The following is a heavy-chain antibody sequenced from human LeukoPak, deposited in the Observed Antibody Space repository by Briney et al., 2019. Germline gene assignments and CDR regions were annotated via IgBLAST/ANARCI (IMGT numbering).Heavy chain of an antibody. Sequence: PGGSLRLSCAASGFTFSSYWMSWVRQAPGKGLEWVANIKQDGSEKYYADSVKGRFTISRDNSKNMLFLQMDSLRSEDTAVYYCARLKGDYWGQGTLVTVSS. CDR2: IKQDGSEK. CDR1: GFTFSSYW. V-gene: IGHV3-7*01. CDR3: ARLKGDY. J-gene: IGHJ4*02.